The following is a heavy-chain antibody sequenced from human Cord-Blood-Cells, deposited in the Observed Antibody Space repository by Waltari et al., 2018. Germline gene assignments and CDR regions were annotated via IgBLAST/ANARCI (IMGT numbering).Heavy chain of an antibody. J-gene: IGHJ4*02. V-gene: IGHV4-34*01. Sequence: QVQLQQWGAGLLKPSETLSLTCAVYGGSFSGYYWSWIRQPPGKGLEWIGEINHSGSNNANPSLKSRVTISVEPSKNQFSLKLSSVTAADTAVYYCARGGGIAAAGTYQLNYWGQGTLVTVSS. CDR2: INHSGSN. D-gene: IGHD6-13*01. CDR1: GGSFSGYY. CDR3: ARGGGIAAAGTYQLNY.